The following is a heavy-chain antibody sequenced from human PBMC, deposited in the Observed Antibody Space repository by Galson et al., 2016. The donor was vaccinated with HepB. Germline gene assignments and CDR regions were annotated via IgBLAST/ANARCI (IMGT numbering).Heavy chain of an antibody. CDR2: IKEDGSVK. CDR1: GFTFSSYW. CDR3: AREWHGSGWFDY. J-gene: IGHJ4*02. Sequence: SLRLSCAASGFTFSSYWMSWVRQAPGKGLEWVANIKEDGSVKYYVDSVKGRLTISRDNAKNSLFLQMNSLRAEDTAVYYCAREWHGSGWFDYWGQGTLVTVSS. D-gene: IGHD6-19*01. V-gene: IGHV3-7*01.